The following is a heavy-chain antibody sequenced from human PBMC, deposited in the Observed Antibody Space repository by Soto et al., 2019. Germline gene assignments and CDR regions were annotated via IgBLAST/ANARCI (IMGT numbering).Heavy chain of an antibody. CDR2: ISYDGRNK. V-gene: IGHV3-30*18. J-gene: IGHJ6*02. CDR3: AKDRGYGDYRSPYGMDV. Sequence: QVQLVESGGGVVQPGRSLRLSCAASGFTFSSYGLHWVRQAPGKGLEWVAVISYDGRNKYYADSVKGRFTISRDNSKKPLYLQMNSLGAEDTAVYSCAKDRGYGDYRSPYGMDVWGQGTTVTVSS. CDR1: GFTFSSYG. D-gene: IGHD4-17*01.